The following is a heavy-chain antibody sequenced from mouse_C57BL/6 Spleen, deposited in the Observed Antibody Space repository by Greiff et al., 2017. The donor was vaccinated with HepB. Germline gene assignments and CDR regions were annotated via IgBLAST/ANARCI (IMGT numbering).Heavy chain of an antibody. V-gene: IGHV1-52*01. CDR3: ARFYDGHDY. Sequence: QVQLKQPGAELVRPGSSVKLSCKASGYTFTSYWMHWVKQRPIQGLEWIGNIDPSDSETHYNQKFKDKATLTVDKSSSTAYMQLSSLTSEDSAVYYCARFYDGHDYWGQGTTLTVSS. D-gene: IGHD2-3*01. J-gene: IGHJ2*01. CDR1: GYTFTSYW. CDR2: IDPSDSET.